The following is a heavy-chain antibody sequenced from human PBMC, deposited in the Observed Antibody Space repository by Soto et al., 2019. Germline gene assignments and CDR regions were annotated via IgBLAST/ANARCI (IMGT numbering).Heavy chain of an antibody. CDR3: ARRGTGSTYAAYYFDS. CDR1: GGSISSSSYF. D-gene: IGHD5-18*01. J-gene: IGHJ4*02. V-gene: IGHV4-39*01. CDR2: ISYSGST. Sequence: QLQLQESGPGLVKPSETLSLTCTVSGGSISSSSYFWGWIRQPPGKGLEWIGSISYSGSTYYNPSLMSRVPIAAATSKTPSSPNVRSVTAADTAVYYCARRGTGSTYAAYYFDSWAQGPLVTVSS.